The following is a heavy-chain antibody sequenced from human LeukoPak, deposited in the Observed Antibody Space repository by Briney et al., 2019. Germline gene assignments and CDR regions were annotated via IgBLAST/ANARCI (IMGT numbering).Heavy chain of an antibody. CDR1: GFTFSSYA. D-gene: IGHD3-22*01. V-gene: IGHV3-23*01. J-gene: IGHJ4*02. CDR3: AKYSSGYYYVSSEDYFDY. CDR2: VSGSGGST. Sequence: HTGGSLRLSCAASGFTFSSYAMIWVRQAPGKGLEWVSVVSGSGGSTYYADSVKGRFTISRDNSKNTLYLQMNSLRAEDTAIYYCAKYSSGYYYVSSEDYFDYWGQGPLVTVSS.